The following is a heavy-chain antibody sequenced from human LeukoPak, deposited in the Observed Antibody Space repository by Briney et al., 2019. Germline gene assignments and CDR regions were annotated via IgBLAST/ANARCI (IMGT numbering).Heavy chain of an antibody. J-gene: IGHJ5*02. CDR3: ARVIITMVRGVIPPWFDP. Sequence: AASVKVSCKASGYTFTSYGISWVRQAPGQGLEWMGWISAYNGNTNYAQKLQGRVTMTTDTSTSTAYMELRSLRSDDTAVYYCARVIITMVRGVIPPWFDPWGQGTLVTVSS. CDR2: ISAYNGNT. CDR1: GYTFTSYG. D-gene: IGHD3-10*01. V-gene: IGHV1-18*01.